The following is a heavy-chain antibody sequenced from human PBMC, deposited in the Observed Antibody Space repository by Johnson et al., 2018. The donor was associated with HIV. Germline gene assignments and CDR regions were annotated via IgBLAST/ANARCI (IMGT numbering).Heavy chain of an antibody. D-gene: IGHD3-22*01. CDR3: AKGLRRITMIVVA. J-gene: IGHJ3*01. CDR1: GFTFSSYA. Sequence: QVQLVESGGGLVQPGGSLILSCAASGFTFSSYAMHWVRQAPGKGLEWVAVIWYDGSNKYYADSVKGRCTISRDNSKNTLYLQMNSLRTEDTALYYCAKGLRRITMIVVAWGQGTMVTVSS. V-gene: IGHV3-30*02. CDR2: IWYDGSNK.